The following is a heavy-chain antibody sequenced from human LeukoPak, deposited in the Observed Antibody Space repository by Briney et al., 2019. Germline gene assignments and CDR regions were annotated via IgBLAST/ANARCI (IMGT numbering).Heavy chain of an antibody. CDR1: VVTFSSYW. CDR2: MKQDGSEK. Sequence: VGSLRLSCAPSVVTFSSYWMSCVRQAPGKGLEWVANMKQDGSEKYYVDSVNGRFTISRDNAKNSLYLQMNSVRVEDTGLYYCARGPPLFDPWGQGTLVTV. CDR3: ARGPPLFDP. J-gene: IGHJ5*02. V-gene: IGHV3-7*01.